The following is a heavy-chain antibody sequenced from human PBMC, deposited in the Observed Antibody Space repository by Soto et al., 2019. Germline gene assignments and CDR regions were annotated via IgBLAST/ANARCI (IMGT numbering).Heavy chain of an antibody. CDR3: AKDLASNAIGY. CDR1: GFTFSSYG. V-gene: IGHV3-30*18. CDR2: ISYDGSNK. Sequence: PGGSLRLSCAASGFTFSSYGMHWVRQAPGKGLEWVAVISYDGSNKYYADSVKGRFTISRDNSKNTLYLQMNSLRAEDTAVYYCAKDLASNAIGYWGQGTLVTVSS. D-gene: IGHD4-4*01. J-gene: IGHJ4*02.